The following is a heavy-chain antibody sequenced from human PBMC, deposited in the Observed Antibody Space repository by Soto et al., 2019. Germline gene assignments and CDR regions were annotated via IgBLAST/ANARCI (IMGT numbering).Heavy chain of an antibody. CDR1: GGSFSGYY. D-gene: IGHD3-10*01. V-gene: IGHV4-34*01. Sequence: QVQLQQWGAGLLKPSETLSLTCAVYGGSFSGYYWSWIRQPPGKGLEWIGEINHSGSTNYNPSLNRRVTISVDTSKNQFSLKLSSVTAADTAVYYCARAFSRSGGFDPWGQGTLVTVSS. J-gene: IGHJ5*02. CDR3: ARAFSRSGGFDP. CDR2: INHSGST.